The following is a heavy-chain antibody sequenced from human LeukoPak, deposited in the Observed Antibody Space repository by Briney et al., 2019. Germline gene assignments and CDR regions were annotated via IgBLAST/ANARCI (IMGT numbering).Heavy chain of an antibody. D-gene: IGHD6-13*01. Sequence: PGGSLRLSCVASGFSFTNAWMNWVRQAPGKGLVWVSRINSDGSSTSYADSVKGRFTISRDNAKNALYLQMNSLRAEDTAVYYCARSYSSWYSFDYWGQGTLVTVSS. CDR2: INSDGSST. V-gene: IGHV3-74*01. CDR3: ARSYSSWYSFDY. J-gene: IGHJ4*02. CDR1: GFSFTNAW.